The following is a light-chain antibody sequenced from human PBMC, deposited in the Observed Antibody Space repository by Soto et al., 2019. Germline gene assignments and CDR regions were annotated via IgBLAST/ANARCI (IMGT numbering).Light chain of an antibody. CDR3: QQRSNWT. CDR1: QSVSSY. Sequence: EIVLTQSPATLSLSPGERDTLSCRASQSVSSYLAWYQQKPGQAPRLLIYDASNRATGIPARFSGSGSGTDFTLTISSLEPEDFAVYYCQQRSNWTFGQGTKVDIK. CDR2: DAS. J-gene: IGKJ1*01. V-gene: IGKV3-11*01.